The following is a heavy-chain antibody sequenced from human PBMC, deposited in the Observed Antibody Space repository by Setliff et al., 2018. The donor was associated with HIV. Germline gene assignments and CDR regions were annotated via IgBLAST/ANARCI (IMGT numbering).Heavy chain of an antibody. V-gene: IGHV1-69*05. Sequence: SVKVSCKASGDTFSNYAITWVRQAPGQGLEWMGGINPLFGTTNYAHNFQGRLTITTDQIMSTAYMELTSLRSEDTAVYYCAREYHIAPAGTRVANYFDYWGQGTLVTVSS. J-gene: IGHJ4*02. D-gene: IGHD6-13*01. CDR3: AREYHIAPAGTRVANYFDY. CDR2: INPLFGTT. CDR1: GDTFSNYA.